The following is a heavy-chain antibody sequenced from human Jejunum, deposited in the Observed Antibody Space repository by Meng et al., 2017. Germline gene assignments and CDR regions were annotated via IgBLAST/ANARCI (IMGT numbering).Heavy chain of an antibody. D-gene: IGHD3-22*01. J-gene: IGHJ5*02. CDR3: ATGSTSGYGTTWFDP. CDR1: GFTFSNYW. Sequence: GESLKISCVASGFTFSNYWMSWVRQAPGKGLEWVATIKSDGGDKYYADSVKGRFAISRDNIQSSLYLHMSSLRAEDTALYYCATGSTSGYGTTWFDPWGQGSRVTGAS. V-gene: IGHV3-7*01. CDR2: IKSDGGDK.